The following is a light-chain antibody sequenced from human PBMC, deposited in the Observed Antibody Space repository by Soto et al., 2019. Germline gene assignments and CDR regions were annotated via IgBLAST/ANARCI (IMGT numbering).Light chain of an antibody. CDR3: QQYNSYWT. J-gene: IGKJ1*01. CDR1: QSISSW. Sequence: DIQMTQSPSTLSASVGDRVTITCRASQSISSWLAWYQQKPGKAPKILLYKASSLESGVPSRFSGSGSGTEFTPTISSLQPDDFATYYCQQYNSYWTFGQGTKVEIK. CDR2: KAS. V-gene: IGKV1-5*03.